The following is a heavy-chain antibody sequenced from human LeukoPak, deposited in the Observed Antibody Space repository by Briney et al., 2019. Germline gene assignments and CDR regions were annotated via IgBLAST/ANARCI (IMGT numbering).Heavy chain of an antibody. Sequence: GGSLRLSCAASEFIFSSHSMNWVRQAPGKGLEWVAYISHTGSPTNYADSVKGRFTISRDNAKNSVYLQMNSLRDEDTAVYCCARDRGYCDSESCYRFFDSWGQGTLVTVSS. CDR2: ISHTGSPT. CDR3: ARDRGYCDSESCYRFFDS. D-gene: IGHD3-16*01. J-gene: IGHJ4*02. CDR1: EFIFSSHS. V-gene: IGHV3-48*02.